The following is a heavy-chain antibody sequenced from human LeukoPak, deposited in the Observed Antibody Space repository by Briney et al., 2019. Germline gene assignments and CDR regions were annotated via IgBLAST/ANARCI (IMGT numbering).Heavy chain of an antibody. V-gene: IGHV3-23*01. CDR1: GFTFSSYA. Sequence: PGGSLRLSCAASGFTFSSYAMSWVRQAPGKGLDRVSAISGSGSSTFYADSVKGRFTVSRDNSNNTLYLQMNSLRAEDTAVYYCAGPTCLRGAYCSTNFWGQGTLVTVSS. CDR2: ISGSGSST. D-gene: IGHD2-2*01. J-gene: IGHJ4*02. CDR3: AGPTCLRGAYCSTNF.